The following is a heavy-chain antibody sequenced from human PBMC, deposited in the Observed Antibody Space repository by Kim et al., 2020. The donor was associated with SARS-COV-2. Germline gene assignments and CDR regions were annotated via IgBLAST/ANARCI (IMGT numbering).Heavy chain of an antibody. D-gene: IGHD1-20*01. V-gene: IGHV3-33*08. Sequence: GGSLRLSCAASGFTFSSYAMSWVRQAPGKGLEWVAVIWYDGSNKYYADSVKGRFTISRDNSKNTLYLQMNSLRAEDTAVYYCARGGITGTTGYYYYGMDVWGQGTTVTVSS. CDR1: GFTFSSYA. CDR2: IWYDGSNK. CDR3: ARGGITGTTGYYYYGMDV. J-gene: IGHJ6*02.